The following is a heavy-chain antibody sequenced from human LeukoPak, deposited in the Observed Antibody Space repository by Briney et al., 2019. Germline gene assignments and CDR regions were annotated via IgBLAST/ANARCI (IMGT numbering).Heavy chain of an antibody. CDR3: AEALEVTAVFDY. D-gene: IGHD2-21*02. CDR2: TYYRSKWYK. J-gene: IGHJ4*01. Sequence: SQTLSLTCAISGDSVSSNSVGWHWIRQSPSRGLEWLGKTYYRSKWYKHSAVSVKSRITINPDTSKNHFSLQLNSVTPEDTAVYYCAEALEVTAVFDYWGQGTLVTVSS. V-gene: IGHV6-1*01. CDR1: GDSVSSNSVG.